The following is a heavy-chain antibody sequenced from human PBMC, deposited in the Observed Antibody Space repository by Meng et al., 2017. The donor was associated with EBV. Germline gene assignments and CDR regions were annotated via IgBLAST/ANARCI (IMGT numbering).Heavy chain of an antibody. J-gene: IGHJ4*02. V-gene: IGHV1-69*01. D-gene: IGHD3-10*01. CDR1: GGTFRSDA. CDR2: LIPKSDAP. Sequence: QGQLVQSGAEVKKPGSSVKVSCKTSGGTFRSDAVSWVRQAPGQGLGWMGGLIPKSDAPYYAQKFQDRVTITADESTSTHYMDLSGLRSEDTAVYYCASESGRGFTPDYWGQGTLVTVSS. CDR3: ASESGRGFTPDY.